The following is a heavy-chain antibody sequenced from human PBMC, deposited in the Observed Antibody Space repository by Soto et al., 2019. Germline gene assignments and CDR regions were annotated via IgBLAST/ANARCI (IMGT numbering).Heavy chain of an antibody. D-gene: IGHD6-25*01. CDR1: GFTFCNYG. J-gene: IGHJ6*02. V-gene: IGHV3-33*06. CDR3: VKDGRPQPFYYGMDI. CDR2: MWSDGSNK. Sequence: PGGALRLSWVASGFTFCNYGIHWVRQAPGKGLEGGAVMWSDGSNKYYAGSVKGRFTISRDNCRHPLFLQMNSRRADDTPVYYCVKDGRPQPFYYGMDIWGEAITVTVSS.